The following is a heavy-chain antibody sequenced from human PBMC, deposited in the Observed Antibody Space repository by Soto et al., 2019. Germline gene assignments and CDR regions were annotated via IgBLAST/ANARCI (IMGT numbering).Heavy chain of an antibody. CDR2: ISAYKGNT. Sequence: QVQLVQSGAEVKKPGASVKVSCKASGYTFTSYGISWVRQAPGQGLEWMGWISAYKGNTNYAQKLQGRVTMTTDTSTSTAYMELRSRRSDDAAMYYCAGDPFSSGYSNWFDPWGQGTLVTVSS. CDR3: AGDPFSSGYSNWFDP. V-gene: IGHV1-18*01. J-gene: IGHJ5*02. D-gene: IGHD3-22*01. CDR1: GYTFTSYG.